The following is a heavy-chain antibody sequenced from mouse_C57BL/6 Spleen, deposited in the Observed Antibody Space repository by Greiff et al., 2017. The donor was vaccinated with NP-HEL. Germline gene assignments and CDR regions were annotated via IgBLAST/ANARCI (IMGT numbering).Heavy chain of an antibody. CDR3: TRDSRITTVVAFDY. V-gene: IGHV5-9-1*02. CDR1: GFTFSSYA. CDR2: ISSGGDYI. Sequence: EVQGVESGEGLVKPGGSLKLSCAASGFTFSSYAMSWVRQTPEKRLEWVAYISSGGDYIYYADTVKGRFTISRDNARNTLYLQMSSLKSEDTAMYYCTRDSRITTVVAFDYWGQGTTLTVSS. D-gene: IGHD1-1*01. J-gene: IGHJ2*01.